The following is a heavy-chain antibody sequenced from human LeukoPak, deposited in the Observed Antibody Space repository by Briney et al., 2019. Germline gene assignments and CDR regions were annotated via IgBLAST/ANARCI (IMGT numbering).Heavy chain of an antibody. J-gene: IGHJ4*02. CDR1: AFIFSGHW. Sequence: GGSLRLSCEGSAFIFSGHWMNWVRQTPGKGLEWVASIKEDGSERQYVDSVKGRFTISRDNSKNTLYLQMNSLRAEDTAVYYCARARVGAAAGTSSVGYWGQGTLVTVSS. D-gene: IGHD6-13*01. CDR2: IKEDGSER. CDR3: ARARVGAAAGTSSVGY. V-gene: IGHV3-7*01.